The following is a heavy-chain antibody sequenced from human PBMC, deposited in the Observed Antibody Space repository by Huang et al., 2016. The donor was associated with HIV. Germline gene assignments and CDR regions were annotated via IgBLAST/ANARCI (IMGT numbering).Heavy chain of an antibody. CDR1: GGTFSDYG. CDR2: IIPMVGTA. CDR3: ARDWSITAAGYNLFDL. D-gene: IGHD6-13*01. J-gene: IGHJ5*02. Sequence: QVHLVQSGAEVRKPGSSVKVSCMASGGTFSDYGINWVRQAPGQGREWMGGIIPMVGTANYAQKFEGRVTISADESMRIAYMELSSLKSDDTAVYYCARDWSITAAGYNLFDLWGQGTLVTVSS. V-gene: IGHV1-69*13.